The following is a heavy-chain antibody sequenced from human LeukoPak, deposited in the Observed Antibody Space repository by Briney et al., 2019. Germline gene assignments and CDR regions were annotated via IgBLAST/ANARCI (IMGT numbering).Heavy chain of an antibody. J-gene: IGHJ3*02. D-gene: IGHD2-2*01. V-gene: IGHV3-13*05. Sequence: GGSLRLSCAASGFTFSSYDMHWVRQATGKGLEWVSAIGTAGDPYYPGSVKGRFTISRENAENSLYLQMNSLRAGDTAVYYCARGATPAAMNTAWGDAFDIWGQGTMVTVSS. CDR1: GFTFSSYD. CDR2: IGTAGDP. CDR3: ARGATPAAMNTAWGDAFDI.